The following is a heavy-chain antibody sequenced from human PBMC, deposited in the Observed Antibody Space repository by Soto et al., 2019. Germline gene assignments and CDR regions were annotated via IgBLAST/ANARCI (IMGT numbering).Heavy chain of an antibody. CDR3: VRRHVSATGIDWFDP. J-gene: IGHJ5*02. Sequence: RASVKVSCKASGYTFTSYGIHWVRQAPGQRLEWMGWINAANGDTKYSPKFQGRVTITRETSASTAYMELSSLRSEDTAVYYCVRRHVSATGIDWFDPWGQGTLVTVSS. CDR2: INAANGDT. V-gene: IGHV1-3*01. D-gene: IGHD6-13*01. CDR1: GYTFTSYG.